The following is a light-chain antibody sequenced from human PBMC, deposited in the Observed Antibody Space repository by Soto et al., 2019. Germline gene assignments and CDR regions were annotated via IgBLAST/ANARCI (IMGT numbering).Light chain of an antibody. CDR2: WAS. CDR3: HQYYSTRT. J-gene: IGKJ1*01. CDR1: QSVLYSSNNKNY. Sequence: DIVMTQSPDSLAVSLGERATINCKSSQSVLYSSNNKNYLAWYQQKPGQPPKLLIYWASTRESGVPDRFSGSGSGTDFTLTISRLQAEDVAVYYCHQYYSTRTFGQGTKVEIK. V-gene: IGKV4-1*01.